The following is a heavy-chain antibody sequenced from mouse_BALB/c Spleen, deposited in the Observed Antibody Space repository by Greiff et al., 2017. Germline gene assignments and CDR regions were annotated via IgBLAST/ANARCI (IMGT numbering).Heavy chain of an antibody. CDR3: ARAAHFDY. J-gene: IGHJ2*01. CDR2: IRNKANGYET. CDR1: GFTFTDYY. V-gene: IGHV7-3*02. Sequence: EVQLLQSGPGLVPPGGSLRLSCATSGFTFTDYYMSWVRQPPGKALEWLGFIRNKANGYETEYSESVKGRFTISRDNSQSILYLQMNTLRAEDSASYYCARAAHFDYWGQGTTLTVSA.